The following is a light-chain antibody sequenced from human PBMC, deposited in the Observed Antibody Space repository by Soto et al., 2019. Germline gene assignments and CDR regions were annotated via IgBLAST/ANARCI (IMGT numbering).Light chain of an antibody. J-gene: IGKJ1*01. V-gene: IGKV1-39*01. CDR1: QSIAIY. Sequence: DIQMTQSRSSLSASVGDRVTITCRASQSIAIYLNWYQQKPGKAPKLLIYAASSLQSDVPSRFSGSGSGTDFTLTIRSLQPEDFATYYCQQSYSTPKTVGQGTKVDI. CDR3: QQSYSTPKT. CDR2: AAS.